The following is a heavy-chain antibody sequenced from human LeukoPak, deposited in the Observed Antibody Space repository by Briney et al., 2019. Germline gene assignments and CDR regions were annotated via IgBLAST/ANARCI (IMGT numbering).Heavy chain of an antibody. CDR1: GGSISSGDYY. CDR3: ARVGLMGDYVDY. D-gene: IGHD3-10*01. V-gene: IGHV4-30-4*01. CDR2: IYYSGST. J-gene: IGHJ4*02. Sequence: SETLSLTCTVSGGSISSGDYYWSWIRQPPGKGLEWIGYIYYSGSTYYNPSLKSRVTISVDTPKNQFSLKLSSVTAADTAVYYCARVGLMGDYVDYWGQGTLVTVSS.